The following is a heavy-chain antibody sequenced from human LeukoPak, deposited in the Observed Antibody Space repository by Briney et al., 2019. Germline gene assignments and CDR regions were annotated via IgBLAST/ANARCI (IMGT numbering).Heavy chain of an antibody. CDR1: GFTFSSYG. CDR2: ISYDGSNK. V-gene: IGHV3-30*18. Sequence: PGGSLRLSCAASGFTFSSYGMHWVRQAPGKGLEWVAVISYDGSNKYYADSVKGRFTISRDNSKNTLYLQMNSLRAEGTAVYYCAKPIESSSWYYYYGMDVWGQGTTVTVSS. J-gene: IGHJ6*02. D-gene: IGHD6-13*01. CDR3: AKPIESSSWYYYYGMDV.